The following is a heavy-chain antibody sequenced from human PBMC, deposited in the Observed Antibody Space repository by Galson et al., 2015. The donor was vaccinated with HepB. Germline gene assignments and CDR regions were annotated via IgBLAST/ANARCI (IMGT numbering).Heavy chain of an antibody. CDR2: IYVSDSDP. CDR3: ARNSMVRGVIITEDV. Sequence: QSGAEVKKPGESLKISCKGSGYSFSNYWLGWVRQMPGKGLEWMGIIYVSDSDPRYSPSFQGQVTISADKSISTAYLQWSSLKASDTAMYYCARNSMVRGVIITEDVWGQGTLVTVSS. CDR1: GYSFSNYW. J-gene: IGHJ4*02. V-gene: IGHV5-51*01. D-gene: IGHD3-10*01.